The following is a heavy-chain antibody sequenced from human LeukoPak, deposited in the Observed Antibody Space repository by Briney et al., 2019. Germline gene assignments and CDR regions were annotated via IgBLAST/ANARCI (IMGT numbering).Heavy chain of an antibody. Sequence: GGSLRLSCAASGFTFSSYSMNWVRQAPGKGLEWVSYISSSSSTIYYADSVKGRFTFSRDNAKNLLYLQMNSLRAEDTAVYYCARDVVYAPDPYYMDVWGKGTTVTVSS. CDR3: ARDVVYAPDPYYMDV. J-gene: IGHJ6*03. V-gene: IGHV3-48*01. CDR1: GFTFSSYS. D-gene: IGHD2-8*02. CDR2: ISSSSSTI.